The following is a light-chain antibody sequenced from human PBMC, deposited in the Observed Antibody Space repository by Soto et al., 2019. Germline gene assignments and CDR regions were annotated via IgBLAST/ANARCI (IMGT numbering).Light chain of an antibody. CDR2: EVA. CDR3: CSYAGSTTFVV. Sequence: QSVLTQPASVSGCPGQSITICCTGANSDIGIYNLVSWYQQHPGKVPKVIIYEVAKRPSGVSDCSSGSKSGNTASLTISGLQAEDEADYDCCSYAGSTTFVVFGGGTQLTVL. V-gene: IGLV2-23*02. J-gene: IGLJ2*01. CDR1: NSDIGIYNL.